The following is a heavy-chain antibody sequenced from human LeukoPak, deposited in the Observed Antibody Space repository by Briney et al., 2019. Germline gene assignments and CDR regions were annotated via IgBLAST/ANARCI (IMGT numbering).Heavy chain of an antibody. CDR2: IIPIFGTA. CDR1: GGTFSSYA. J-gene: IGHJ4*02. D-gene: IGHD6-19*01. CDR3: ARYSPGIAVATD. Sequence: SVKVSCKASGGTFSSYAISWVRQAPGQGLEWMGGIIPIFGTANYAQRFQGRVTITADKSTSTAYMELSSLRSEDTAVYYCARYSPGIAVATDWGQGTLVTVSS. V-gene: IGHV1-69*06.